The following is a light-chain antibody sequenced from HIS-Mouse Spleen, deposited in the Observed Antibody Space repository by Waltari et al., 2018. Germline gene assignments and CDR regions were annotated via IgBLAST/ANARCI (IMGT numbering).Light chain of an antibody. CDR3: MIWHSSAWV. CDR2: YKSDSDK. Sequence: QAVLTQPSSLSASPGASASLTCTLRSGINVGTYRLYWYQPNPGSPPQYLLRYKSDSDKQQGSGVPSRFSGSKDASANAGILLISGLQSEDEADYYCMIWHSSAWVFGGGTKLTVL. CDR1: SGINVGTYR. J-gene: IGLJ3*02. V-gene: IGLV5-45*03.